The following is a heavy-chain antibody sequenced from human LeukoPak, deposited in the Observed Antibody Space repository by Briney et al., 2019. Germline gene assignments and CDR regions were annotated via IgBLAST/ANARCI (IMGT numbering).Heavy chain of an antibody. CDR3: ARDHYYYGLGSYYQFPDY. J-gene: IGHJ4*02. CDR2: INPSGGST. D-gene: IGHD3-10*01. Sequence: ASVKVSCKASGYTFTSYYMHWVRQAPGQGLEWMGIINPSGGSTSYAQKFQGRVTMTRDTSTSTVYMELSSLRSEDTAVYYCARDHYYYGLGSYYQFPDYWGQGTLVTVSS. V-gene: IGHV1-46*01. CDR1: GYTFTSYY.